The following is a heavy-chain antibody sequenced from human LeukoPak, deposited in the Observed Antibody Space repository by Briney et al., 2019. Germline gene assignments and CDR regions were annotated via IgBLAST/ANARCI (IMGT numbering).Heavy chain of an antibody. CDR3: ARLLGDCSGGSCYFFDY. D-gene: IGHD2-15*01. CDR2: IYYSRST. CDR1: GGSISSSNYY. V-gene: IGHV4-39*01. Sequence: PSETLSLTCTVSGGSISSSNYYWGWIRQPPGKGLEWIGNIYYSRSTYYNPSLKSRVAISVDTSKNQLSLKLSSVTAADTAVYYCARLLGDCSGGSCYFFDYWGQGTLVTVSS. J-gene: IGHJ4*02.